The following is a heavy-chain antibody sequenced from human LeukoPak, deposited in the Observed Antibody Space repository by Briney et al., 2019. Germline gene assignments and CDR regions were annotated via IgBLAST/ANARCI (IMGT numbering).Heavy chain of an antibody. J-gene: IGHJ4*02. CDR3: ARGLQPPAMVTFDY. CDR1: GGSFSGYY. CDR2: INHSGST. D-gene: IGHD5-18*01. Sequence: SETLSLTCAVYGGSFSGYYWSWIRQPPGKGLEWIGEINHSGSTNYNPSLKSRVTISVDTSKNQFSLKLSSVTAADTAVYYCARGLQPPAMVTFDYWGKGTLSPSPQ. V-gene: IGHV4-34*01.